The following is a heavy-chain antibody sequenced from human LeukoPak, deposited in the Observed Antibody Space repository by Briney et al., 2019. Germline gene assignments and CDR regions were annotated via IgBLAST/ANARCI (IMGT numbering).Heavy chain of an antibody. V-gene: IGHV3-7*01. Sequence: PGGSLRLSCAASGLTFRDYWMTSVRQVPRKRLDWVANIKQVRNEMYYVVSVKGRFTISRDNAQNSLYLQMNSLRIEDTAVYYCARVGAWELQRVFDYCGQGTQVTVSS. D-gene: IGHD1-26*01. CDR2: IKQVRNEM. CDR1: GLTFRDYW. J-gene: IGHJ4*02. CDR3: ARVGAWELQRVFDY.